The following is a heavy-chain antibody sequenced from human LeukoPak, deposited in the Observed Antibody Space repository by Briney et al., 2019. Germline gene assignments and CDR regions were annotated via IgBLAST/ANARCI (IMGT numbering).Heavy chain of an antibody. D-gene: IGHD2-2*01. Sequence: PSETLSLTCTVSGGSISSGGYYWSWIRQPPGKGLEWIGYIYHSGSTYYNPSLKSRVTISVDRSKNQFSLKLSSVTAADTAVYYCARVGVDIVVVPAGPFDYWGQGTLVTVSS. V-gene: IGHV4-30-2*01. CDR1: GGSISSGGYY. CDR3: ARVGVDIVVVPAGPFDY. CDR2: IYHSGST. J-gene: IGHJ4*02.